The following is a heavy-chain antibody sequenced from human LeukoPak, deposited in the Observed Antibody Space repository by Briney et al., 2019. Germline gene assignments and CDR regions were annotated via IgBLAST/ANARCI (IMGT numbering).Heavy chain of an antibody. CDR2: IKFDGTEQ. V-gene: IGHV3-7*02. CDR3: ARGRCISTTCYGGVYFDY. Sequence: GGSLRLSCAASGFTFSTYWMSWVRQASGKGLEWLANIKFDGTEQNYVGSVKGRFTISRDNAKNSLFLQMNSLRAEDTAVYYCARGRCISTTCYGGVYFDYWGQGTLVTVSS. D-gene: IGHD2-2*01. J-gene: IGHJ4*02. CDR1: GFTFSTYW.